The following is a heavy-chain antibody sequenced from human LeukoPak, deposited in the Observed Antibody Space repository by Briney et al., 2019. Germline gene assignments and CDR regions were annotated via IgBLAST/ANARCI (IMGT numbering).Heavy chain of an antibody. CDR2: ISSSSSTI. Sequence: GGSLRLSCAASGFTFSSYSMNWVRQAPGKGLEWVSYISSSSSTIYYADSVKGRFTISRDNAKNSLYLQMNSLRAEDTAVYYCARLAGVHDYSNYGQFDYWGQGTLVTVSS. CDR1: GFTFSSYS. J-gene: IGHJ4*02. D-gene: IGHD4-11*01. V-gene: IGHV3-48*01. CDR3: ARLAGVHDYSNYGQFDY.